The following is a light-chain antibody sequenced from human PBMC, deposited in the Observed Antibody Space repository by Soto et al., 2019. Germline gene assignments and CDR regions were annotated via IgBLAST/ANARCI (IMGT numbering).Light chain of an antibody. J-gene: IGLJ1*01. CDR3: SSYAGNTKGV. V-gene: IGLV2-8*01. CDR1: SSDVGGYDY. CDR2: EVS. Sequence: VLTQPPSASGSPGHSVTISCTGTSSDVGGYDYVSWYQQHPGKAPKLMIFEVSKRPSGVPDRFSGSKSGNTASLTVSGLQAEDEADYYCSSYAGNTKGVFGTGTKVTVL.